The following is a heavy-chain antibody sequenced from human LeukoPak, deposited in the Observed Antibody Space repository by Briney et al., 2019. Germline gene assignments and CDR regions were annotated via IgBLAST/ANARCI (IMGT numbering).Heavy chain of an antibody. D-gene: IGHD2-2*02. CDR2: IKQDGSEK. V-gene: IGHV3-7*01. CDR1: GFTFSSYW. CDR3: ARRYCSSTSCYTLSAFDI. Sequence: GGSLRLSCAASGFTFSSYWMSWVRQAPGKGLEWVANIKQDGSEKYYVDSVKGRFTISRDNAKNSLYLQMNSLRAEDTAVYYCARRYCSSTSCYTLSAFDIWGQGTMVTVFS. J-gene: IGHJ3*02.